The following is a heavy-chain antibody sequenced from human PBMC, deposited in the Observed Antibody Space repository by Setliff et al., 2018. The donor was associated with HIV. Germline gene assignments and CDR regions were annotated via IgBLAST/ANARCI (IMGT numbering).Heavy chain of an antibody. CDR3: ALPYCSGGNCWSSASLPPAGWFDP. CDR2: IIPMYGVT. J-gene: IGHJ5*02. Sequence: ASVKVSCKASGGTFSSYVISWVRQAPGQGPEWMGGIIPMYGVTNYAQKFQGRVTITTDESTSTAHVESSSLRSEDTAVYYCALPYCSGGNCWSSASLPPAGWFDPWGQGTLVTVSS. D-gene: IGHD2-15*01. V-gene: IGHV1-69*05. CDR1: GGTFSSYV.